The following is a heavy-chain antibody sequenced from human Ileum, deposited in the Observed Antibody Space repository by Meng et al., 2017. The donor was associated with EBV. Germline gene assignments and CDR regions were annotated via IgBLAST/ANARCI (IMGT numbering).Heavy chain of an antibody. Sequence: QVRLQGSGPVLVKPSGTLSLTCTVSGDSISSNSWWNWVRQPPGKGLEWIGDIYHSGDSNYNPSLKSRVTISLDNSNNQFSLTLSSVTAADTAVYYCARDPIPVPGRNFDYWGQGTLVTVSS. CDR3: ARDPIPVPGRNFDY. V-gene: IGHV4-4*02. D-gene: IGHD6-19*01. J-gene: IGHJ4*02. CDR1: GDSISSNSW. CDR2: IYHSGDS.